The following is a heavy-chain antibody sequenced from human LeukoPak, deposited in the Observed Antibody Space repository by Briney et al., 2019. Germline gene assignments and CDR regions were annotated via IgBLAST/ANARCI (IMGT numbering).Heavy chain of an antibody. CDR1: GFTFSSYG. CDR3: AKGCGGGSCYSGD. CDR2: ISYDGSSK. V-gene: IGHV3-30*18. D-gene: IGHD2-15*01. Sequence: GGSLRLSCAASGFTFSSYGMHWVRQAPGKGLEWVAVISYDGSSKYYADSVKGRFTISRDNSKNTLYLQMNSLRGEDTAVYYCAKGCGGGSCYSGDWGQGTLVTVSS. J-gene: IGHJ4*02.